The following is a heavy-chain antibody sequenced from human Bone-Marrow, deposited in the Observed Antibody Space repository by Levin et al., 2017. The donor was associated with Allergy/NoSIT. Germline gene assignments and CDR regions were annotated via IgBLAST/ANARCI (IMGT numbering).Heavy chain of an antibody. CDR3: AGGAPYYYGSGSFDY. V-gene: IGHV1-69*04. Sequence: KISCKASGGTFSSYAISWVRQAPGQGLEWMGRIIPILGIANYAQKFQGRVTITADKSTSTAYMELSSLRSEDTAVYYCAGGAPYYYGSGSFDYWGQGTLVTVSS. J-gene: IGHJ4*02. D-gene: IGHD3-10*01. CDR1: GGTFSSYA. CDR2: IIPILGIA.